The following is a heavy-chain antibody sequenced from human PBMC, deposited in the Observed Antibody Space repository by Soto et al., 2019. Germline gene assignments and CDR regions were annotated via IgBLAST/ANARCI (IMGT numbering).Heavy chain of an antibody. D-gene: IGHD3-3*01. CDR1: GYTFTSYG. CDR2: ISAYNGNT. J-gene: IGHJ4*02. V-gene: IGHV1-18*01. Sequence: ASVKVSCKASGYTFTSYGIRWVRQAPGQGLEWMGWISAYNGNTNYAQKLQGRVTMTTDTSTSTAYMELRSLRSDDTAVYYCAREGFGISRKYYFDYWGQGTLVTVSS. CDR3: AREGFGISRKYYFDY.